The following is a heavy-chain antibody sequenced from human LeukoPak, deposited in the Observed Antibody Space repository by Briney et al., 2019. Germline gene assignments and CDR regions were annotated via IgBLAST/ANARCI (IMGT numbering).Heavy chain of an antibody. CDR2: IYYSGSI. CDR1: GGSISSMTYY. V-gene: IGHV4-39*02. J-gene: IGHJ4*02. CDR3: ARDHSGSYALDY. D-gene: IGHD1-26*01. Sequence: SETLSLTCTVSGGSISSMTYYWGWIRQPPGKGLEWIGSIYYSGSIYYDPSLKSRVTISVDTSKNQFSLKLSSVTAADTAVYYCARDHSGSYALDYWGQGTLVTVSS.